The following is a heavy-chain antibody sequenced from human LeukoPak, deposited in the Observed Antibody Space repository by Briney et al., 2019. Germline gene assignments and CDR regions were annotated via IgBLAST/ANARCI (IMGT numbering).Heavy chain of an antibody. D-gene: IGHD1-26*01. J-gene: IGHJ6*03. CDR2: IYYSGST. CDR1: GGSISSGDYY. CDR3: ARDGPVGARLGYMDV. Sequence: PSQTLSLTCTVSGGSISSGDYYWSWIRQPPGKGLEWIGYIYYSGSTNYNPSLKSRVTISVDTSKNQFSLKLSSVTAADTAVYYCARDGPVGARLGYMDVWGKGTTVTVSS. V-gene: IGHV4-61*08.